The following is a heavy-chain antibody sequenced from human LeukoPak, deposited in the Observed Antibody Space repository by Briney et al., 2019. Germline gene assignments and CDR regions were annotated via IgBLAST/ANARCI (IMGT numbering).Heavy chain of an antibody. Sequence: SGGSLRLSCAASGFTFSSYAMSWLPQAPGEGLEGVSAISGGGGSTYYADSVKGRYSISRDNSKNTLYLQMNSLRAEDTAVYYCAKDRLSRLGDYDFWSGYYYASDYWGQGTLVTVSS. V-gene: IGHV3-23*01. CDR3: AKDRLSRLGDYDFWSGYYYASDY. CDR1: GFTFSSYA. J-gene: IGHJ4*02. CDR2: ISGGGGST. D-gene: IGHD3-3*01.